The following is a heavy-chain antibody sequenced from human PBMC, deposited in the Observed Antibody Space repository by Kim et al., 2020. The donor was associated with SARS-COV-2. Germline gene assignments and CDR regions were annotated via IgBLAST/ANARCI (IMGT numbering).Heavy chain of an antibody. Sequence: SETLSLTCTVSGGSISSGGYYWSWIRQHPGKGLEWIGYIYYSGSTYYNPSLKSRVTISVDTSKNQFSLKLSSVTAADTAVYYCARAETRITIFGVVFILAFDNWGQGTMVTVSS. CDR1: GGSISSGGYY. J-gene: IGHJ3*02. CDR2: IYYSGST. D-gene: IGHD3-3*01. V-gene: IGHV4-31*03. CDR3: ARAETRITIFGVVFILAFDN.